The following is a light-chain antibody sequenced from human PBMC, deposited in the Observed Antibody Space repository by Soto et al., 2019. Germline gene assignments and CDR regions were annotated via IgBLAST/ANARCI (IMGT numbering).Light chain of an antibody. J-gene: IGKJ5*01. CDR2: YAS. CDR1: QSVRNN. Sequence: EIMMTQSPATLSVSPWERATLSCRASQSVRNNIAWYQQKPGQAPRLLIYYASTRATGIPARFSGSGSGTDFTLTISSLQSEDFALYYCQQYNNLPTIIFGQGTRLEIK. V-gene: IGKV3-15*01. CDR3: QQYNNLPTII.